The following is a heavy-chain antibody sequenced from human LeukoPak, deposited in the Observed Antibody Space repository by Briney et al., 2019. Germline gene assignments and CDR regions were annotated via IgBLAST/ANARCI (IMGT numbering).Heavy chain of an antibody. D-gene: IGHD3-16*01. Sequence: GGSLRLSCAASGFTFSSYWMNWARQAPGKGLEWVASINHNGNVNYYVDSVKGRFTISRDNAKNSLYLQMSNLRAEDTAVYFCARGGGLDVWGHGTTVTVS. V-gene: IGHV3-7*03. CDR2: INHNGNVN. J-gene: IGHJ6*02. CDR1: GFTFSSYW. CDR3: ARGGGLDV.